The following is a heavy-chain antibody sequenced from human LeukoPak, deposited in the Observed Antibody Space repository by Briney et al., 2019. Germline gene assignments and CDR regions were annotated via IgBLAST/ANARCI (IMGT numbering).Heavy chain of an antibody. CDR3: ARAAYESSGHDY. D-gene: IGHD3-22*01. CDR1: GYTFTGYY. CDR2: INPNSGGT. Sequence: GASVKVSCKASGYTFTGYYMHWVRQAPGQGLEWMGWINPNSGGTNYAQQFQGRVTMTRDTSISTAYMELSRLRSDDTAVYYCARAAYESSGHDYWGQGTLVTVSS. J-gene: IGHJ4*02. V-gene: IGHV1-2*02.